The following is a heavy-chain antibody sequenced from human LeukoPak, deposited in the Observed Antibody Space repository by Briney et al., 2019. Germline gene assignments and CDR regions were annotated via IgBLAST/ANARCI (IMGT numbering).Heavy chain of an antibody. CDR1: GYTFSSYA. Sequence: ASVKVSCKASGYTFSSYAMHWVRQAPGQRLEWMGMINAGNGDTKYSQRFQGRVTISRDTSAGTVYMELYSLRSEDTAVYFCARDRAAYYYDSSGNYDYWGQGTLVTVSS. J-gene: IGHJ4*02. D-gene: IGHD3-22*01. CDR3: ARDRAAYYYDSSGNYDY. CDR2: INAGNGDT. V-gene: IGHV1-3*01.